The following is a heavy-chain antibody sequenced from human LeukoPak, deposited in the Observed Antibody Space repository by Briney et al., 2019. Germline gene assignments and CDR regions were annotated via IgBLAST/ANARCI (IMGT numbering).Heavy chain of an antibody. Sequence: SETLSLTCEVSNYPITSDYYWVWIRPPPGQGLEWIGQIFHSGIAHYNPSLKSRVTMSVDTSRSQFSVTLNSVTAADTAVYYCGRAGFGTAYNRFYYYMDVWGKGTTVTVSS. CDR1: NYPITSDYY. CDR2: IFHSGIA. CDR3: GRAGFGTAYNRFYYYMDV. V-gene: IGHV4-38-2*01. J-gene: IGHJ6*03. D-gene: IGHD3-16*01.